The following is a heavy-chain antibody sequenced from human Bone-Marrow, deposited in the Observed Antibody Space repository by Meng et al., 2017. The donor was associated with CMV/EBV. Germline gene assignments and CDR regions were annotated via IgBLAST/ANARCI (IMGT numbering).Heavy chain of an antibody. CDR3: ARGLEYYDFWSGYLGY. CDR1: GYTFTSYY. Sequence: ASVKVSCKASGYTFTSYYMHWVRQAPGQGLEWMGIINPSGGSTSYAQKFQGRVTMTRDTSTSTVYMELSSLRSEDTAVYYCARGLEYYDFWSGYLGYWGQGTLVTFYS. D-gene: IGHD3-3*01. V-gene: IGHV1-46*01. J-gene: IGHJ4*02. CDR2: INPSGGST.